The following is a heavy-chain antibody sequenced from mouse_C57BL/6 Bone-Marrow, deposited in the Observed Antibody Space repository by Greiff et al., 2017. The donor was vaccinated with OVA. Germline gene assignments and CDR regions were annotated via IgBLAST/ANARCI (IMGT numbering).Heavy chain of an antibody. CDR3: ARSYSNYVGAMDY. CDR2: INPSSGYT. Sequence: VQLQQSGAELAKPGASVKLSCKASGYTFTSYWMHWVKQRPGQGLEWIGYINPSSGYTKSNQKFKDKATLTADKSSSTAYRQLSSRTYEDTAVYYCARSYSNYVGAMDYWGQGTSVTVSS. D-gene: IGHD2-5*01. V-gene: IGHV1-7*01. J-gene: IGHJ4*01. CDR1: GYTFTSYW.